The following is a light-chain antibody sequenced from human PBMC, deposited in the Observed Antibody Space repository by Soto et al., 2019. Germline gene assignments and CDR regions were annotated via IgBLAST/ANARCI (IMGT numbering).Light chain of an antibody. CDR2: KNN. J-gene: IGLJ2*01. Sequence: QSVLTQPPSVSAAPGQKVSISCSGSSSNIGRNSVCWYQQFPGTAPKLLIYKNNQRPSGVSDRFSGSKSGTSASLAISGLRVDDEADYYCASWDNDLNGPIFGGGTKLTVL. CDR3: ASWDNDLNGPI. CDR1: SSNIGRNS. V-gene: IGLV1-47*01.